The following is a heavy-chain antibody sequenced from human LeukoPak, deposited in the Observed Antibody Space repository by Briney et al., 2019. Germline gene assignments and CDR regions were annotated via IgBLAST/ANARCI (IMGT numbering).Heavy chain of an antibody. CDR3: ATGRDAYKTGY. Sequence: PSETLSLTCTVSGGSISIYYWSWIRQPAGKGLEWIGRIYTSGTTHYNPSLKSRVTMSLDTSKNQFSLKLISVTAADTAVYYCATGRDAYKTGYWGQGTLVTVSS. CDR1: GGSISIYY. J-gene: IGHJ4*02. V-gene: IGHV4-4*07. D-gene: IGHD5-24*01. CDR2: IYTSGTT.